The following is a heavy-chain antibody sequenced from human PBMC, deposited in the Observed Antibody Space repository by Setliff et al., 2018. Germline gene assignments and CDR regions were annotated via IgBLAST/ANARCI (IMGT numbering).Heavy chain of an antibody. D-gene: IGHD5-18*01. CDR1: GGTFSSYG. CDR3: AREGVDTRSSTDYRYYMDV. J-gene: IGHJ6*03. V-gene: IGHV1-69*05. Sequence: VKVSCKASGGTFSSYGISWVRQAPGQGLEWLGGTIPNFGTTNYAQEFQGRVTIITDESTSTAYMELSSLRFEDTAVYYCAREGVDTRSSTDYRYYMDVWGKGTTVTVPS. CDR2: TIPNFGTT.